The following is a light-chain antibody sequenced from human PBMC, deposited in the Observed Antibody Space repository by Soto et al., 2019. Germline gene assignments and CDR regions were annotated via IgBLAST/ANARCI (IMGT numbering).Light chain of an antibody. Sequence: DIVMTQSPDSLAVSLGERATINCKSSQSVLYSSNNKNYLAWYQQKPGQPPKLLIYWASTRESGLPDRFSGSGSGTDFTITISSLQAEDVAVYYCQQYYSTPAFGQGTKVEIK. CDR1: QSVLYSSNNKNY. V-gene: IGKV4-1*01. J-gene: IGKJ1*01. CDR3: QQYYSTPA. CDR2: WAS.